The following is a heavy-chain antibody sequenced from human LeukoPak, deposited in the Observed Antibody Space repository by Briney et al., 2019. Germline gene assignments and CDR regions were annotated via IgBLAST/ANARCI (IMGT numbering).Heavy chain of an antibody. Sequence: GGSLRLSCTASGFTFGDYAMSWFRQAPGKGLEWVGFIRSKAYGGTTEYAASVKGRFTISRDDSKSIAYLQMNSLKTEDTAVYYCTRDWSPATAMYFDYWGQGTLVTVSS. J-gene: IGHJ4*02. V-gene: IGHV3-49*03. D-gene: IGHD5-18*01. CDR1: GFTFGDYA. CDR3: TRDWSPATAMYFDY. CDR2: IRSKAYGGTT.